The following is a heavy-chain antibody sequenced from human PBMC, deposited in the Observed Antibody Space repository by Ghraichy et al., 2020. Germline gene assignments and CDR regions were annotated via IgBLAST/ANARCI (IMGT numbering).Heavy chain of an antibody. V-gene: IGHV1-2*02. CDR3: ARDAGAAAGPR. CDR1: GYTFTGYY. Sequence: ASVKVSCKASGYTFTGYYIHWVRQAPGQGLEWMGWVNCDSGGISYAQKFQGRVTMTRDTSITTAYMELSSLRSDDTAVYYCARDAGAAAGPRWGQGTLVTVSS. CDR2: VNCDSGGI. D-gene: IGHD6-13*01. J-gene: IGHJ1*01.